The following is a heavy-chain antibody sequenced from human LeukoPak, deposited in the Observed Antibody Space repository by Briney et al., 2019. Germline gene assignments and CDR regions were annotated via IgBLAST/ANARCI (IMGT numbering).Heavy chain of an antibody. J-gene: IGHJ3*02. D-gene: IGHD1-26*01. CDR3: ARDLLVGATDDAFDI. V-gene: IGHV4-61*02. CDR1: GGSISSGSYY. Sequence: SETLSLTCTVSGGSISSGSYYWSWIRQPAGKGLEWIGRIYTSGSTNYNPSLKSRVTISVDTSKNQFSLKLSSVTAADTAVYYCARDLLVGATDDAFDIWGQGTMVTVSS. CDR2: IYTSGST.